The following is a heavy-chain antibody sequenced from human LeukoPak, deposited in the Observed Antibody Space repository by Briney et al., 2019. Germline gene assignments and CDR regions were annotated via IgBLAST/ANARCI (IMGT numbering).Heavy chain of an antibody. V-gene: IGHV1-69*13. CDR2: IIPIFGTA. D-gene: IGHD3-10*01. Sequence: SVKVSCKASGGTFSSYAISWVRQAPGQGLEWMGGIIPIFGTANYAQKFQGRVTITADESTSTAYMELSRLRSEDTAVYNCAGDYGSGSYYPPTLDYWGQGTLVTVSS. J-gene: IGHJ4*02. CDR1: GGTFSSYA. CDR3: AGDYGSGSYYPPTLDY.